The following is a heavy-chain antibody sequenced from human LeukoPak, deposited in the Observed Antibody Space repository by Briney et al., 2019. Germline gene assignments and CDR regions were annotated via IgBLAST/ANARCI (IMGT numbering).Heavy chain of an antibody. J-gene: IGHJ4*02. Sequence: SETLSLTCVVYGGSFSGYYCSWILQPPGNGLEWIGEINHSGSTNYNPSLKSRVTISVDTSKNQFSLKLSSVTAADTAVYYCARPQWELLGYDYWGQGTLVTVSS. V-gene: IGHV4-34*01. CDR2: INHSGST. CDR1: GGSFSGYY. D-gene: IGHD1-26*01. CDR3: ARPQWELLGYDY.